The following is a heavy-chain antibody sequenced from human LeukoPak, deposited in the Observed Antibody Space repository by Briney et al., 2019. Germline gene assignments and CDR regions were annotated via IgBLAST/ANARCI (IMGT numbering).Heavy chain of an antibody. Sequence: GGSLRLSCAASGFTFSSYAMSWVRQAPGKGLEWVSAISGSGGSTYYADSVKGRFTISRDNSKNTLYLQMNGLRAEDTAVYYCAKDDGYGDYFDYWGQGTLVTVSS. CDR3: AKDDGYGDYFDY. J-gene: IGHJ4*02. D-gene: IGHD5-24*01. CDR2: ISGSGGST. CDR1: GFTFSSYA. V-gene: IGHV3-23*01.